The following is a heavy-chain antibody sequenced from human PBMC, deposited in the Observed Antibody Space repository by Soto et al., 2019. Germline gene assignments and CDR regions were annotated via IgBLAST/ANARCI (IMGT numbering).Heavy chain of an antibody. CDR3: AKDYYDSSGMVRGKVVFDY. CDR2: ISGSGGST. Sequence: EVQLLESGGGLVQPGGSLRLSCAASGFTFSSYAMSWVRQAPGKGLEWVSAISGSGGSTYYADSVKGRFTISRDNSKNTLYLQMNSLRAEDTAVYYCAKDYYDSSGMVRGKVVFDYWGQGTLVIVSS. J-gene: IGHJ4*02. CDR1: GFTFSSYA. D-gene: IGHD3-22*01. V-gene: IGHV3-23*01.